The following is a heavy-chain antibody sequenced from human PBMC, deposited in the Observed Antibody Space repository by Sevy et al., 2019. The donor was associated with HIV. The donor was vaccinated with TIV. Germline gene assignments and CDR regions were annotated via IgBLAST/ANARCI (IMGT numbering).Heavy chain of an antibody. CDR3: ATTKDYYESSGSPFDY. Sequence: ASVKVSCKVSGYTLTKLGMHWVRQAPGKGLEWMGSFDPEDGETIYAQKFQGRLTMTEDTSTDTAYMDPSSLRSEDTAVYFCATTKDYYESSGSPFDYWGQGTVVTVSS. CDR2: FDPEDGET. J-gene: IGHJ4*02. CDR1: GYTLTKLG. V-gene: IGHV1-24*01. D-gene: IGHD3-22*01.